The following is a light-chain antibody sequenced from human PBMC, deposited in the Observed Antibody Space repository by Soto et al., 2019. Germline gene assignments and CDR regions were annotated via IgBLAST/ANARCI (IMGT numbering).Light chain of an antibody. J-gene: IGKJ1*01. CDR1: QSISTW. CDR3: QQYHSYWT. CDR2: DSS. V-gene: IGKV1-5*01. Sequence: DIQLTQSPSTLSASVGDSVTVTCRASQSISTWLAWYQQKPGRAPKLLIYDSSSLESGVPSRFSGSGSGTDFTLTISGLQPDDFSTYYCQQYHSYWTFGQGTKVDIK.